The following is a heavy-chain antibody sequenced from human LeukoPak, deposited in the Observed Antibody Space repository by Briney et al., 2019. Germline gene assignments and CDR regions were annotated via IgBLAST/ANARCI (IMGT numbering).Heavy chain of an antibody. J-gene: IGHJ5*01. D-gene: IGHD1-7*01. CDR2: ISSSSSYI. CDR1: GFTFSSYS. Sequence: GGSLRLSCAASGFTFSSYSMNWVRQAPGKGLEWVSSISSSSSYIYYADSVKGRFTISRDNAKNSLYLQMYSLKTEDTAVYYCTTDLGIGNYYLFHFWGQGNLVTVSS. V-gene: IGHV3-21*03. CDR3: TTDLGIGNYYLFHF.